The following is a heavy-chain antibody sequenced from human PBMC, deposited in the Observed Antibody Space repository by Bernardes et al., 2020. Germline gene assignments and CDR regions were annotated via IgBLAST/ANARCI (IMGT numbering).Heavy chain of an antibody. D-gene: IGHD3-10*01. CDR3: AKRYGALSYGYYLDY. V-gene: IGHV3-23*01. Sequence: GGSLRLSCAASGFTFNYYDMTWVRQAPGKGLEWVSGIRGSAGGGTTSYADSVKCRFSISRDDSKNTLYLQMNRLRAEDSAVYYCAKRYGALSYGYYLDYWGQGTLVTVSS. CDR1: GFTFNYYD. J-gene: IGHJ4*02. CDR2: IRGSAGGGTT.